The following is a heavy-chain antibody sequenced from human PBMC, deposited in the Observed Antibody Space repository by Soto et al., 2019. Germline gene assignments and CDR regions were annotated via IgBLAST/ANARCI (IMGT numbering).Heavy chain of an antibody. CDR1: GGSISSGGYS. Sequence: QLQLQESGSGLVKPSQTLSLTCAVSGGSISSGGYSWSWIRQPPGKGLEWIGYIYHSGSTYYNPSLKSRVTISVDRSKNQFSLKLSSVTAADTAVYYCARESRYYDSSGYARPLDYWGQGTLVTVSS. J-gene: IGHJ4*02. CDR3: ARESRYYDSSGYARPLDY. V-gene: IGHV4-30-2*01. D-gene: IGHD3-22*01. CDR2: IYHSGST.